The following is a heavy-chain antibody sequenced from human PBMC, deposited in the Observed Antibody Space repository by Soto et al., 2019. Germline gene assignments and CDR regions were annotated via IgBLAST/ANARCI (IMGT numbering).Heavy chain of an antibody. CDR3: ARTEYSSSWYFPFDY. Sequence: SETLSLTCTVSGGSISSYYWSWIRQPPGKGLEWIGYIYYSGSTNYNPSLKSRVTISVDTSKNQFSLKLSSVTAADTAVYYCARTEYSSSWYFPFDYWGQGTLVTVS. D-gene: IGHD6-13*01. V-gene: IGHV4-59*01. CDR2: IYYSGST. J-gene: IGHJ4*02. CDR1: GGSISSYY.